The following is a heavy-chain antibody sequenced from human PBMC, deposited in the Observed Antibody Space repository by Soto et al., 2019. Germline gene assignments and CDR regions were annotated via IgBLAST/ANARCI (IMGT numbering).Heavy chain of an antibody. CDR2: ISGGGQNT. V-gene: IGHV3-23*01. CDR3: AFRNYFDTNGFYYFYYFDY. J-gene: IGHJ4*02. Sequence: GGSLRLSCVACGFTFSTFSNYVMSWVRQAPGKGLEWVSGISGGGQNTYYAASVRGRFTISRDNSKSTAFLQISSLRPDDTATYYCAFRNYFDTNGFYYFYYFDYWGQGTMVTVSS. D-gene: IGHD3-22*01. CDR1: GFTFSTFSNYV.